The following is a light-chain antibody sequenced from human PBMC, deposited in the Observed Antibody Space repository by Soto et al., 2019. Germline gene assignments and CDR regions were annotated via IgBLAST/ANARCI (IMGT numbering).Light chain of an antibody. Sequence: VLPQPPSASGFPGQSVTISCTGTSSDVGGYNYVSWYQHHPGKAPKLIIYEVYKRPSGVPDRFSGSKSGNTAALTVSGLQAEDEADYYCSSYVGTNSYVFGTGTKVTVL. V-gene: IGLV2-8*01. CDR3: SSYVGTNSYV. J-gene: IGLJ1*01. CDR1: SSDVGGYNY. CDR2: EVY.